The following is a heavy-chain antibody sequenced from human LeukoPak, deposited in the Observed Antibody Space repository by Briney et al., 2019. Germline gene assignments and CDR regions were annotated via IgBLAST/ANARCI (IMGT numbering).Heavy chain of an antibody. CDR1: GYTFTGYY. J-gene: IGHJ3*02. Sequence: ASVKVSCKASGYTFTGYYMHWVRQAPGQGLEWMGRINPNSGGTNYAQKFQGRVTMTRDTSISTAYMGLSRLRSDDTAVYYCAREWRKAGYSSSWYAPRAFDIWGQGTMVTVSS. CDR3: AREWRKAGYSSSWYAPRAFDI. CDR2: INPNSGGT. V-gene: IGHV1-2*06. D-gene: IGHD6-13*01.